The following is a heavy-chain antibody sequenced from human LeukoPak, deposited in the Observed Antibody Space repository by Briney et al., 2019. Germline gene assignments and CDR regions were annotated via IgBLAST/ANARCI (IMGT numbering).Heavy chain of an antibody. J-gene: IGHJ6*02. Sequence: GGSLRLSCAASGFTFSNAWMNWVRQAPGKGLEWVGRIKSKTDGGTTDYAAPVKGRFTISRDFSKNTVDLQVNSLRAEDTAVYFCAREGPYYGMDVWGQGTTVTVSS. CDR2: IKSKTDGGTT. CDR1: GFTFSNAW. CDR3: AREGPYYGMDV. V-gene: IGHV3-15*07.